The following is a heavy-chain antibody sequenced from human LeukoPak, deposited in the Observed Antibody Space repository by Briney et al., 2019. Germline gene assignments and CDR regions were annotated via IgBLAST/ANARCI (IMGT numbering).Heavy chain of an antibody. Sequence: GGSLRLSCAASGFTFSSYWMHWVRQAPGKGLVWVSRINSDGSSTSYADSVKGRFTISRDNAKNTLYLQMNSLRAEDTAVYYCARDAPGYCSSTSCYVYYYGMDVWGKGTTDTVSS. J-gene: IGHJ6*04. CDR2: INSDGSST. D-gene: IGHD2-2*01. V-gene: IGHV3-74*01. CDR1: GFTFSSYW. CDR3: ARDAPGYCSSTSCYVYYYGMDV.